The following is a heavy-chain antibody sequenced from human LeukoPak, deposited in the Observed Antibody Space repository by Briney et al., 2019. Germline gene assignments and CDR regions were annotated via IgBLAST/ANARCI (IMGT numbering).Heavy chain of an antibody. J-gene: IGHJ4*02. V-gene: IGHV4-39*01. CDR2: IYYSGNT. Sequence: SETLSLTCTVSGVSISSSNSYWGWIRQPPGKGLEWIGSIYYSGNTYYNASLKSRVTISIDTSKNQFSLKLTSVTAADTAVYYCARQTGSGLFILPGGQGTLVTVSS. D-gene: IGHD3/OR15-3a*01. CDR1: GVSISSSNSY. CDR3: ARQTGSGLFILP.